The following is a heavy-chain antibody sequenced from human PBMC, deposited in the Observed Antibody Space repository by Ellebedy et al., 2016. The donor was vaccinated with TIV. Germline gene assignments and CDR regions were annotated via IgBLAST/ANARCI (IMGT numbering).Heavy chain of an antibody. Sequence: SETLSLTXTVSGGSISSSSYYWGWIRQPPGKELEWIGSVYSRGNTYNNPSLKSRVTISLNTSKNQFSLRLSSVTAADTAVYYCARGTWRSHSSGWYGFDYWGQGTLVTVSS. CDR1: GGSISSSSYY. V-gene: IGHV4-39*07. D-gene: IGHD6-19*01. J-gene: IGHJ4*02. CDR3: ARGTWRSHSSGWYGFDY. CDR2: VYSRGNT.